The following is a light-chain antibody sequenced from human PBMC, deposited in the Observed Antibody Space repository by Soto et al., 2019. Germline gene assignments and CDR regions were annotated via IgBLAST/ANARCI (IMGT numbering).Light chain of an antibody. CDR1: SSDIGNYNY. V-gene: IGLV2-14*01. J-gene: IGLJ3*02. CDR2: EVN. Sequence: QSALTQPASVSGSPGQSITISCTGTSSDIGNYNYVSWYQQHPGKVPKLMIYEVNTRPSGVSNRFSGSKSGNTASLTISGLQAEDEADYYCSSYTTRDTWVFGGGTKLTVL. CDR3: SSYTTRDTWV.